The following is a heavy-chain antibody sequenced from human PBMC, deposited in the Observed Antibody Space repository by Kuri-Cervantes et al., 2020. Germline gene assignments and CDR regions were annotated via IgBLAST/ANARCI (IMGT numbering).Heavy chain of an antibody. D-gene: IGHD6-6*01. CDR1: GFTFDDYA. V-gene: IGHV3-9*01. CDR2: ISRNSGSI. Sequence: SLKISCAASGFTFDDYAMHWVRQAPGKGLEWVSGISRNSGSIGYADSVKGRFTISRDNAKNSLYLQMNSLRAEDTALYYCASTGSSSLYYYYYMDVWGKGTTVTVSS. CDR3: ASTGSSSLYYYYYMDV. J-gene: IGHJ6*03.